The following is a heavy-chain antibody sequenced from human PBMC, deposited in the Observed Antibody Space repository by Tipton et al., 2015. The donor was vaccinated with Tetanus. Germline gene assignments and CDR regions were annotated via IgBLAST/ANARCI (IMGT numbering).Heavy chain of an antibody. D-gene: IGHD1-26*01. Sequence: LRLSCTVSGGSISGGRYYWSWIRQRPGKGLEWIGDIYSSGSTYSDPSLKGRVTISVDTSKNQFSLRLNSVTAADTAVYYCARDQARGARGWNYFDYWGPGTLVTVSS. CDR2: IYSSGST. J-gene: IGHJ4*02. CDR1: GGSISGGRYY. CDR3: ARDQARGARGWNYFDY. V-gene: IGHV4-31*02.